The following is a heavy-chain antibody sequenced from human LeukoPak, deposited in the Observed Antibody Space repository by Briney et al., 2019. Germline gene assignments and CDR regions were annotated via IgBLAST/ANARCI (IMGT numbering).Heavy chain of an antibody. Sequence: GESLRISCKGSGYSFTSYWISWVRQMPGKGLEWMGRIDPSDSYTYYSPSFQGHVTISADKSISTAYLQWSSLKASDTAMYYCARHRDYYGSGSYPDYWGQGTLVTVSS. D-gene: IGHD3-10*01. CDR3: ARHRDYYGSGSYPDY. J-gene: IGHJ4*02. CDR1: GYSFTSYW. CDR2: IDPSDSYT. V-gene: IGHV5-10-1*01.